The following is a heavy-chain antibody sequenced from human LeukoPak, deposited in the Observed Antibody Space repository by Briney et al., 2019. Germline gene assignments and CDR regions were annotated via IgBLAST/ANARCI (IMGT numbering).Heavy chain of an antibody. D-gene: IGHD4-17*01. CDR1: GFTFSSYA. CDR3: AKDLNGDYRGFFDY. CDR2: IRYDGSNK. J-gene: IGHJ4*02. Sequence: GGSLRLSCAASGFTFSSYAMYWVRQAPGKGLEWVAFIRYDGSNKYYADSVKGRFTISRDNSKNTLYLQMNSLRAEDTAVYYCAKDLNGDYRGFFDYWGQGTLVTVSS. V-gene: IGHV3-30*02.